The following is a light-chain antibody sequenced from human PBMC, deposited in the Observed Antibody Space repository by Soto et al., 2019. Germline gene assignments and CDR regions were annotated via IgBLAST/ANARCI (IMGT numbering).Light chain of an antibody. CDR1: SSNIGAGSD. CDR3: QTYDSSLSGLYV. J-gene: IGLJ1*01. V-gene: IGLV1-40*01. Sequence: QSVLTQPPSISGAPGQRVTISCTGSSSNIGAGSDVHWYHQLPGTAPKLLIYGNTNRPSGVPDRFSASKSGTSASLAIAGLQTEDEGDYYCQTYDSSLSGLYVFGTGTKSPS. CDR2: GNT.